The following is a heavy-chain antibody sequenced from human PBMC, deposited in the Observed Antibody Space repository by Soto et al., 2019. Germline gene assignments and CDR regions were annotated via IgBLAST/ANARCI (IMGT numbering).Heavy chain of an antibody. CDR2: ISAYNGNT. CDR3: AGSATVTQSYYYYYGMDV. V-gene: IGHV1-18*01. CDR1: GYTFTSYG. J-gene: IGHJ6*02. D-gene: IGHD4-17*01. Sequence: QVQLVQSGAEVKKPGASVKVSCKASGYTFTSYGISWVRQAPGQGLEWMGWISAYNGNTNYAQKLQGRVTMTTDTSTSTGYMGLRSLGSDDTAVYYCAGSATVTQSYYYYYGMDVWGRGSTVSVSS.